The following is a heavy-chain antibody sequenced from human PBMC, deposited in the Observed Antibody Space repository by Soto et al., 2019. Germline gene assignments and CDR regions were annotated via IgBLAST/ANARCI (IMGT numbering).Heavy chain of an antibody. CDR1: GLTFSNYW. V-gene: IGHV3-7*03. Sequence: GGSLRLSCVASGLTFSNYWMTWVRQTPGKGLEWVANIDQDESRKNYVDSVKGRFIISRDNSRNSVYLQMNSLTADDTCIYYCATDILIRDYWGQGTRVNVSS. CDR3: ATDILIRDY. CDR2: IDQDESRK. J-gene: IGHJ4*02. D-gene: IGHD2-21*01.